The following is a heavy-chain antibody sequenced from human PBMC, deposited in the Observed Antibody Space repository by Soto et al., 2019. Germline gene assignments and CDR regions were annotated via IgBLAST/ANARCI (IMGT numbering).Heavy chain of an antibody. V-gene: IGHV3-15*01. D-gene: IGHD7-27*01. CDR3: TTELGIGNDAFDI. CDR1: GFTFSNAW. J-gene: IGHJ3*02. CDR2: IKSKTDGGTT. Sequence: GGSLRLSCAASGFTFSNAWMSWVRQAPGKGLEWVGRIKSKTDGGTTDYAAPVKGRFTISRDDSKNTLYLQMNSLKTEDTAVYYCTTELGIGNDAFDIWGQGTMVTVSS.